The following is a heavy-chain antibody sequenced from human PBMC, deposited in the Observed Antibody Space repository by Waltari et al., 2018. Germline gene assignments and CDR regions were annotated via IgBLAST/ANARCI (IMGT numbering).Heavy chain of an antibody. CDR1: GFIFSSYV. CDR3: AQAPHTDYILS. Sequence: EVRLLESGGGLVQPGGSLRLSCAASGFIFSSYVMSWVRQAPGKGVGWVSAVSAGAPSKFYADSVKCRFSISWDNSKNVLYLQMNTLTTEDTAIYYCAQAPHTDYILSWGQGVLVTVSS. CDR2: VSAGAPSK. D-gene: IGHD3-9*01. J-gene: IGHJ4*02. V-gene: IGHV3-23*01.